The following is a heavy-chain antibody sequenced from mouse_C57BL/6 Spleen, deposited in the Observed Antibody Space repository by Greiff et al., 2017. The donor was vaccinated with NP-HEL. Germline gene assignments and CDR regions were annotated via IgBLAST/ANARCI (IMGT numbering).Heavy chain of an antibody. CDR1: GYSITSDY. D-gene: IGHD1-1*01. V-gene: IGHV3-8*01. J-gene: IGHJ2*01. CDR2: ISYSGST. Sequence: EVHLVESGPGLAKPSQTLSLTCSVTGYSITSDYWNWIRKFPGNKLEYMGYISYSGSTYYNPSLKSRISITRDTSKNQYYLQLNSVTTEDTATYYCARYGFLYGSSSWYFDYWGQGTTLTVSS. CDR3: ARYGFLYGSSSWYFDY.